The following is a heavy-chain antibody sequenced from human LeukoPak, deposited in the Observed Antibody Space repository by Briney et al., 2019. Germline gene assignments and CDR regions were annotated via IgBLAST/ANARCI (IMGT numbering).Heavy chain of an antibody. CDR1: GGSISSYY. Sequence: SETLSLTCTVSGGSISSYYWSWIRQPPGKGLEWIGYIYYSGSTNYNPSLKSRVTISVDTSKNQFSLKLSSVTAADTAVYYCARDQGGTIFGVVPGGFDPWGQGTLVTVSS. CDR3: ARDQGGTIFGVVPGGFDP. D-gene: IGHD3-3*01. CDR2: IYYSGST. V-gene: IGHV4-59*01. J-gene: IGHJ5*02.